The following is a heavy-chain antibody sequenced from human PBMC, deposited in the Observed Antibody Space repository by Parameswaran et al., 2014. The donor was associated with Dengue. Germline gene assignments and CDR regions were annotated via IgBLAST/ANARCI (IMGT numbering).Heavy chain of an antibody. CDR2: ISAYNGNT. J-gene: IGHJ6*02. Sequence: SWVRQAPGQGLEWMGWISAYNGNTNYAQKLQGRVTMTTDTSTSTAYMELRSLRSDDTAVYYCARGSYYDYVWGSVYYYGMDVWGQGTTVTVSS. D-gene: IGHD3-16*01. V-gene: IGHV1-18*01. CDR3: ARGSYYDYVWGSVYYYGMDV.